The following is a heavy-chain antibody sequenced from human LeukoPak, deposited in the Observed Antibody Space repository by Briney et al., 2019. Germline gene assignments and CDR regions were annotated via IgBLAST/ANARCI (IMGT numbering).Heavy chain of an antibody. CDR1: GYNFNTSW. CDR3: ASHGIGGNYDRHFDS. CDR2: IYPGDSDT. J-gene: IGHJ4*02. Sequence: GESLKISCKASGYNFNTSWIGWVRQMPGKGLKWMAIIYPGDSDTRYSPSFQGQVTISADKSISTAYLQWSSLKASDTAMYYCASHGIGGNYDRHFDSWGQGTLVTVSS. V-gene: IGHV5-51*01. D-gene: IGHD3-16*01.